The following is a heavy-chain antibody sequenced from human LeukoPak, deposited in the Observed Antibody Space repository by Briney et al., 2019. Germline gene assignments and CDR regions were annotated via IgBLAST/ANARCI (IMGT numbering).Heavy chain of an antibody. D-gene: IGHD6-6*01. Sequence: GASVKVSCKASGYTFTSYAMNWVRQAPGQGLEWMGWINTNTGNPTYAQGFTGRFVFSLDTSVSTAYLQISSLKAEDTAVYYCARDPRYSSSSFFYYYYMDVWGKGTTVTVSS. CDR3: ARDPRYSSSSFFYYYYMDV. CDR1: GYTFTSYA. CDR2: INTNTGNP. J-gene: IGHJ6*03. V-gene: IGHV7-4-1*02.